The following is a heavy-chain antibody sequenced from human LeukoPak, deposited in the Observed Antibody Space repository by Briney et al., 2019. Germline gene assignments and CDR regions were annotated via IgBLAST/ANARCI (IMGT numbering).Heavy chain of an antibody. V-gene: IGHV3-64*01. CDR1: GFTFSSYA. CDR3: ARDAPTQYYDILTGYYMDSYFDY. CDR2: ISSNGGST. Sequence: GGSLRLSCAASGFTFSSYAMHWVRQAPGKGLEYVSVISSNGGSTYYANSVKGRFTISRDNSKNTLYLQMGSLRAEDMAVYYCARDAPTQYYDILTGYYMDSYFDYWGQGTLVTVSS. J-gene: IGHJ4*02. D-gene: IGHD3-9*01.